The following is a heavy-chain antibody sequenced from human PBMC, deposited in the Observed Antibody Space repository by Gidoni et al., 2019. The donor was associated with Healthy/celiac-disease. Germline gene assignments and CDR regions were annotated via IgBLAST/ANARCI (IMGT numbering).Heavy chain of an antibody. CDR3: ARAVDTAMVDY. V-gene: IGHV4-61*02. CDR2: IYTSGST. CDR1: GGSISSGSYY. D-gene: IGHD5-18*01. J-gene: IGHJ4*02. Sequence: QVQLQESGPGLVKPSQTLSLTCNASGGSISSGSYYWSWIRQPAGKGLEWRGLIYTSGSTNYNPSLKIRVTISVDTPKNQFSLKLSSVTAADTAVYYCARAVDTAMVDYWGQGTLVTVSS.